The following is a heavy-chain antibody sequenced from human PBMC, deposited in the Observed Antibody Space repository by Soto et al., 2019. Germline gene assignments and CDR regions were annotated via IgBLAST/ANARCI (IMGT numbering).Heavy chain of an antibody. CDR1: GGSISSYY. CDR3: ARFGSLEWPNNWFDP. D-gene: IGHD3-3*01. V-gene: IGHV4-59*08. J-gene: IGHJ5*02. CDR2: IYYSGST. Sequence: SETLSLTCTVSGGSISSYYWSWIRQPPGKGLEWIGYIYYSGSTYYNPSLRSRDTISVDTSKNHYSLKMKSVTAADIAVYHCARFGSLEWPNNWFDPWGQGTLVTVS.